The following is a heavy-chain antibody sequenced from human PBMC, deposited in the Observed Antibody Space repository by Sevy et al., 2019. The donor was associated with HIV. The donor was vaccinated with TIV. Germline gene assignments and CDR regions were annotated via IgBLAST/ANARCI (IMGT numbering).Heavy chain of an antibody. Sequence: ASVKVSCKASGYTFSDSGYYVHWVPQAPGQGLEWMGWINPKSGATNYAQKFQGRVTMTRDTSVSTANMELTRLTSDDTAVYYCARESYDFWTGPVDYDYGMDVWGQGTTVTVSS. D-gene: IGHD3-3*01. J-gene: IGHJ6*02. CDR1: GYTFSDSGYY. CDR3: ARESYDFWTGPVDYDYGMDV. CDR2: INPKSGAT. V-gene: IGHV1-2*02.